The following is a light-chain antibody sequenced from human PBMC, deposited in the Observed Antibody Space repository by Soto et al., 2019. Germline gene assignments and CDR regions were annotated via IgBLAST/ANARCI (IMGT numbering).Light chain of an antibody. V-gene: IGKV1-5*01. J-gene: IGKJ1*01. CDR1: QSISSW. CDR2: DAS. Sequence: DIQMTQSPSTLSSPVGDRVTITCRASQSISSWLAWYQQKPGKAPKLLIYDASSLESGVPSRFSGSGSGTEFTLTISSLQPDDFATYYCQQMWTFGQGTKVDIK. CDR3: QQMWT.